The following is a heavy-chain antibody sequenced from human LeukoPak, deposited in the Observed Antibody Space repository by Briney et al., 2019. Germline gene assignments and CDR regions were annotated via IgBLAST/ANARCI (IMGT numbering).Heavy chain of an antibody. CDR2: IYHSGST. J-gene: IGHJ4*02. V-gene: IGHV4-4*02. Sequence: SETLSLTCAVSGGSISSSNWWSWVRQPPGKGLEWIGEIYHSGSTNYNPSLRSRVTISVDKSKSQFSLKLNSVTAADTAVYYCARDHGYCDSGSCYVFDYWGQGTLVTVSS. D-gene: IGHD2-15*01. CDR3: ARDHGYCDSGSCYVFDY. CDR1: GGSISSSNW.